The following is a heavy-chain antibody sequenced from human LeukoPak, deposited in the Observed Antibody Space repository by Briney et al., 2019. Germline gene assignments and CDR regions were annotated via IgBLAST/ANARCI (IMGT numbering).Heavy chain of an antibody. CDR2: ISGNGGST. D-gene: IGHD6-19*01. V-gene: IGHV3-23*01. J-gene: IGHJ4*02. CDR3: AGEKLAVAGPFDY. Sequence: GGSLRLSCAASGFTFRSYAMSWVRQAPGKGLEWVSAISGNGGSTYHADSVKGRFTISRDNSKNTLYLQMNSLRAEDTAVYYCAGEKLAVAGPFDYWGQGTLVTVSS. CDR1: GFTFRSYA.